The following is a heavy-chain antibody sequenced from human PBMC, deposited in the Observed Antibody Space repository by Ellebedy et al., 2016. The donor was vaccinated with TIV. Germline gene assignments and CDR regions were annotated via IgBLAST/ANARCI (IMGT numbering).Heavy chain of an antibody. CDR1: GFTFSSHS. CDR3: ARIGKEAARVGYDY. Sequence: GESLKISCAASGFTFSSHSMNWVRQAPGKGLEWVSSLSGSSKYIYHADSLQGRFTLSRDNAKNSLYLHMTGLRAEDTAVYYCARIGKEAARVGYDYWGQGTLVTASS. J-gene: IGHJ4*02. CDR2: LSGSSKYI. D-gene: IGHD6-25*01. V-gene: IGHV3-21*01.